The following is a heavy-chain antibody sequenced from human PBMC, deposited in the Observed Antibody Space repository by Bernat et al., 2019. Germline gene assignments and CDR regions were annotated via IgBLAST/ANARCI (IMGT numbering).Heavy chain of an antibody. J-gene: IGHJ6*02. V-gene: IGHV3-74*01. CDR2: INSDGSST. CDR1: GFTFSSYW. D-gene: IGHD3-3*01. CDR3: ARAYAQTYYDFWSAWDGMDV. Sequence: EVQLVESGGGLVQPGGSLRLSCAASGFTFSSYWMHWVRQAPGKGLVWVSRINSDGSSTSYADSVKGRFTISRDNAKNTLYLKMNSLRAEDTAVYYCARAYAQTYYDFWSAWDGMDVWGQGTTVTVSS.